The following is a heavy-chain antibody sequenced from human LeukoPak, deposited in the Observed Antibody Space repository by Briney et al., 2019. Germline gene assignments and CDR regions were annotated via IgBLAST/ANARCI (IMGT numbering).Heavy chain of an antibody. CDR1: GGSISSGGYS. CDR3: ARVKQWPNYYYYGMDV. D-gene: IGHD6-19*01. V-gene: IGHV4-30-2*01. CDR2: IYHSGST. Sequence: SETLSLTCAVSGGSISSGGYSWRWIRQPPGKGLEWIGYIYHSGSTYYNPSLKSRVTISVDTSKNQFSLKLSSVTAADTAVYYCARVKQWPNYYYYGMDVWGQGTTVTVSS. J-gene: IGHJ6*02.